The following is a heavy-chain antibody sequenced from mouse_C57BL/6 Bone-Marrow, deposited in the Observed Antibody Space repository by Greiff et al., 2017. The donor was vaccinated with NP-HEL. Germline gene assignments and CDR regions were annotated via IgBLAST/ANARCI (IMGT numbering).Heavy chain of an antibody. D-gene: IGHD3-2*02. J-gene: IGHJ3*01. V-gene: IGHV5-9-1*02. Sequence: EVKVIESGEGLVKPGGSLKLSCAASGFTFSSYAMSWVRQTPEKRLEWVAYISSGGDYIYYADTVKGRFTISRDNARNTLYLQMSSLKSEDTAMYYCTRDLSSSGYRLAYWGQGTLVTVSA. CDR3: TRDLSSSGYRLAY. CDR1: GFTFSSYA. CDR2: ISSGGDYI.